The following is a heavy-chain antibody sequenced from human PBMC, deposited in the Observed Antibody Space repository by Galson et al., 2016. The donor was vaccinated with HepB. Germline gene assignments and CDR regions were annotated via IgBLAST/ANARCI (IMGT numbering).Heavy chain of an antibody. V-gene: IGHV3-23*01. CDR3: AKAGYYEPYYYYYMDV. Sequence: SLRLSCAASGFTFSSYAMSWVRQAPGKGLEWVSAISGSGGSTYYADSVKGRFTISRGNSKNTLYLQMNSLRAEDTAVYYCAKAGYYEPYYYYYMDVWGKGTTVTVSS. CDR1: GFTFSSYA. CDR2: ISGSGGST. J-gene: IGHJ6*03. D-gene: IGHD3-22*01.